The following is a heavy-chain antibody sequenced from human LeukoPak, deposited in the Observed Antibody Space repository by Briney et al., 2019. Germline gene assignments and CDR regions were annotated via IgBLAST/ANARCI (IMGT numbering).Heavy chain of an antibody. CDR2: IYHTGST. CDR3: ASVRWDY. CDR1: GDSISIDHW. D-gene: IGHD5-24*01. V-gene: IGHV4-4*02. Sequence: PSETLSLTCAVSGDSISIDHWWSWVRQPPGKGLEWIGEIYHTGSTNYNPSLKSRVTISIDKSKNQFSLNLSSVTAADTAVYYCASVRWDYWGQGTLVTVSS. J-gene: IGHJ4*02.